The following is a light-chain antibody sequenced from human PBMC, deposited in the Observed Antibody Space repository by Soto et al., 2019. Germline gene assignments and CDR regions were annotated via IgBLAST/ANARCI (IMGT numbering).Light chain of an antibody. J-gene: IGKJ5*01. CDR1: QSVIRRY. CDR2: AAS. Sequence: EIVLTRSPGTMSLSAGDRATVSCRASQSVIRRYSGWYQQDPGQAARLLXYAASSRAHGTPDSFSGTGSETDFTPTISRREHDDFAVYYCQQYDNSPITFGQGTRLEIK. V-gene: IGKV3-20*01. CDR3: QQYDNSPIT.